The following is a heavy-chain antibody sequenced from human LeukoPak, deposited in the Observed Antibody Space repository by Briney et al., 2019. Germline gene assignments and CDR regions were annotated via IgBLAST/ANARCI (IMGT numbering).Heavy chain of an antibody. D-gene: IGHD3-22*01. J-gene: IGHJ4*02. CDR1: GYIFTSYG. Sequence: GASVKVSCKASGYIFTSYGISWVRQAPGQGLECMGWINTYNGNTKYIQKLQGRVTMTTDTSTSTAYMELRSLRSDDTAVYYCARDIGNRYDSSGSCFDYWGQGTLVTVSS. CDR3: ARDIGNRYDSSGSCFDY. CDR2: INTYNGNT. V-gene: IGHV1-18*01.